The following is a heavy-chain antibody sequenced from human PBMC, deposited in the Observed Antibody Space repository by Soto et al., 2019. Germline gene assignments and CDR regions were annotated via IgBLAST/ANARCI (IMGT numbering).Heavy chain of an antibody. CDR2: ISGSGGST. CDR1: GFTFSSYA. Sequence: GGSLRLSCAASGFTFSSYAMSWVRQAPGKGLEWVSAISGSGGSTYYADSVKGRFTISRDNSKNTLYLQMNSLRAEDTAVYYCAKGRFEYSSSYYFDYWGQGTLVTVSS. D-gene: IGHD6-6*01. J-gene: IGHJ4*02. V-gene: IGHV3-23*01. CDR3: AKGRFEYSSSYYFDY.